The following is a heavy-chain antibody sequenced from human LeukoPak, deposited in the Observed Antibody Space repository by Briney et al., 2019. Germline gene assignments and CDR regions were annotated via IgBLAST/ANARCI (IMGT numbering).Heavy chain of an antibody. J-gene: IGHJ5*02. Sequence: ASVTVSCKASGYTFTSYGISWVRQAPGQGLVWMGWISAYNGNTNYAQKLQGRVTMTTDTSTSTAYMELRSLRSDDTAVYYCARDTMKKKLMRDTAMVTPRFDPWGQGTLVTVSS. CDR3: ARDTMKKKLMRDTAMVTPRFDP. CDR1: GYTFTSYG. CDR2: ISAYNGNT. D-gene: IGHD5-18*01. V-gene: IGHV1-18*01.